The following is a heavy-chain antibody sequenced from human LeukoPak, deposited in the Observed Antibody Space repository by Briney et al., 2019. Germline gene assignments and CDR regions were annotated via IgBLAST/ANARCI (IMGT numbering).Heavy chain of an antibody. V-gene: IGHV4-30-4*08. CDR3: ASTTSDYYDSSGYHYYFDY. Sequence: SETLSLTCAVYGGSFSGYYWSWIRQPPGKGLEWIGYIYYSGSTYYNPSLKSRVTISVDTSKNQFSLKLSSVTAADTAVYYCASTTSDYYDSSGYHYYFDYWGQGTLVTVSS. J-gene: IGHJ4*02. CDR1: GGSFSGYY. CDR2: IYYSGST. D-gene: IGHD3-22*01.